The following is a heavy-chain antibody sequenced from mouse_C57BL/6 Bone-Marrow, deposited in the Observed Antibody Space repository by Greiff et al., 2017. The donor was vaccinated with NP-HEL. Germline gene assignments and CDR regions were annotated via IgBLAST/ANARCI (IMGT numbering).Heavy chain of an antibody. D-gene: IGHD1-1*01. CDR3: ARHGYGSPMDY. CDR2: ISNLAYSI. CDR1: GFTFSDYG. V-gene: IGHV5-15*01. J-gene: IGHJ4*01. Sequence: EVMLVESGGGLVQPGGSLKLSCAASGFTFSDYGMAWVRQAPRKGPEWVAFISNLAYSIYYADTVTGRFTISRENAKNTLYLEMSSLRSEDTAMYYCARHGYGSPMDYWGQGTSVTVSS.